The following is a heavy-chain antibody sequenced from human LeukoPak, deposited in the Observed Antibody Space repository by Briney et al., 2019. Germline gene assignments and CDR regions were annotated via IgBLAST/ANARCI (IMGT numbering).Heavy chain of an antibody. Sequence: GGSLRLSCAASGFTFSSYSTNWVRQAPGKGLEWVSSISSSSNYIHYVDSVKGRFTISRDNAKNSLSLQMNSLRAEDTAVYYCTRVRGAGLQYYYMDVWGKGTTVTVSS. CDR3: TRVRGAGLQYYYMDV. D-gene: IGHD1-26*01. V-gene: IGHV3-21*01. CDR1: GFTFSSYS. CDR2: ISSSSNYI. J-gene: IGHJ6*03.